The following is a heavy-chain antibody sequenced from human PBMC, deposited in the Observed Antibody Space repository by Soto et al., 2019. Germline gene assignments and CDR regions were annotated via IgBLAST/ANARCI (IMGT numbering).Heavy chain of an antibody. Sequence: SETLSLTCTVSDGSVSSGSYYWTWIRQPPGKGLEWIGYIYSSGSTLYNPSLKSRVIISADTSMNQFSLKLSSVTAADTAVYYCARDSLALFDSWGLGTLVTVSS. CDR1: DGSVSSGSYY. CDR2: IYSSGST. V-gene: IGHV4-61*01. CDR3: ARDSLALFDS. D-gene: IGHD5-12*01. J-gene: IGHJ4*02.